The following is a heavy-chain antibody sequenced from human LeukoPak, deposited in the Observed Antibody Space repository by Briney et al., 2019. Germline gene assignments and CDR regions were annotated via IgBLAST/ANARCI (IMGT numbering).Heavy chain of an antibody. CDR3: ASWVGSSPGHYYYYYMDV. Sequence: ASVKVSCKASGYTFTGYYIHWVRQAPGQGLEWMGWINPNSGGTNYAQKFQGRVTMTRDTSISTAYMELSRLRSDDTAVYYCASWVGSSPGHYYYYYMDVWGKGTTVTVSS. V-gene: IGHV1-2*02. D-gene: IGHD6-6*01. CDR2: INPNSGGT. CDR1: GYTFTGYY. J-gene: IGHJ6*03.